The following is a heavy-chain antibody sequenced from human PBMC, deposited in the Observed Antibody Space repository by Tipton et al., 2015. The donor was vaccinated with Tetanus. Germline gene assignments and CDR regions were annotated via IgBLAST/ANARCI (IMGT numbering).Heavy chain of an antibody. Sequence: SLRLSCAASGFSFSSYGMHWVRQAPGKGLEWVAVIWSDGSNKYYGDSVKGRFPISRDISKNTLYLQMNSLRAEDTAVYYCARGGCGGECHGCGLTVWGKGTTFTVSS. CDR1: GFSFSSYG. V-gene: IGHV3-33*01. D-gene: IGHD2-21*01. J-gene: IGHJ6*03. CDR2: IWSDGSNK. CDR3: ARGGCGGECHGCGLTV.